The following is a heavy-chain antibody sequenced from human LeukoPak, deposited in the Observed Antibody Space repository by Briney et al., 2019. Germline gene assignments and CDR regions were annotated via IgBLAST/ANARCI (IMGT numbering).Heavy chain of an antibody. D-gene: IGHD6-19*01. V-gene: IGHV1-8*03. CDR2: MNPNSGNT. J-gene: IGHJ4*02. CDR3: ARGLWWLGLYYFDY. CDR1: GYTFTSYD. Sequence: ASVKVSCKASGYTFTSYDINWVRQATGQGLEWMGWMNPNSGNTGYAQKFQGRVTITRNTSITTAYMELSSLRSEDTAVYYCARGLWWLGLYYFDYWGQGTLFTVSS.